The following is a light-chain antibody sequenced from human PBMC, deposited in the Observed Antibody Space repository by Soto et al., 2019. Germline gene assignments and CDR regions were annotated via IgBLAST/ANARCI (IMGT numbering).Light chain of an antibody. Sequence: DIVMTQSPLSSAVTLGQPASISCRSSESLVHSDGNSYLSWLQQRPGQPPRLLIYEISNRFSGVTDRFSGSGTGTDFTLKISRVEAEDVGVYYCMQGTQFPYTFGQGTKLEIK. V-gene: IGKV2-24*01. J-gene: IGKJ2*01. CDR3: MQGTQFPYT. CDR2: EIS. CDR1: ESLVHSDGNSY.